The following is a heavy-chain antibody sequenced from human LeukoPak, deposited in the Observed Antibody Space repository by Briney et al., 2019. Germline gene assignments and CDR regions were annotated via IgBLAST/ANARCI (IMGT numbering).Heavy chain of an antibody. CDR3: ARRMATIDDAFDI. J-gene: IGHJ3*02. D-gene: IGHD5-24*01. CDR1: GDSISSYY. CDR2: IYYSGST. V-gene: IGHV4-59*01. Sequence: KPSETLSLTCTVSGDSISSYYWSWIRQPPGKGLEWIGYIYYSGSTNYNPSLKSRVTISVDTSKNQLSLKLSSVTAADTAVYYCARRMATIDDAFDIWGQGTMVTVSS.